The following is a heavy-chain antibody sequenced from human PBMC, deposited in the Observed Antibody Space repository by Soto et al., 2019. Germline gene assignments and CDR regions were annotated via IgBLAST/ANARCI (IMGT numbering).Heavy chain of an antibody. D-gene: IGHD3-16*01. CDR3: ARIPVDTYMIYWSDP. V-gene: IGHV4-61*08. CDR2: VYFSGST. Sequence: SETLSPTCSVSGDSVSSGDYYWSWIRQPPGKGLEWIGHVYFSGSTNYIPSLKSRLTMSVDTAKNQFSLKLNSVTAADTAVHYCARIPVDTYMIYWSDPWGQGTQVTVSS. CDR1: GDSVSSGDYY. J-gene: IGHJ5*02.